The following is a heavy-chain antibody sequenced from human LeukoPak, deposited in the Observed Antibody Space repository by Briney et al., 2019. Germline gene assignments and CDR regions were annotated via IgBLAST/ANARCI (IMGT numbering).Heavy chain of an antibody. D-gene: IGHD4-17*01. V-gene: IGHV3-30*02. CDR3: ARGQVTSVTGLASFDI. Sequence: PGGSLRLSCAGSGFSFSSYGMHWVRQAPGKGLEWMAFIRSDGSNKYYADSVKGRFTISRDNAKNSVYLQMNDLRAEDTALYYCARGQVTSVTGLASFDIWGQGTMVTVSS. J-gene: IGHJ3*02. CDR2: IRSDGSNK. CDR1: GFSFSSYG.